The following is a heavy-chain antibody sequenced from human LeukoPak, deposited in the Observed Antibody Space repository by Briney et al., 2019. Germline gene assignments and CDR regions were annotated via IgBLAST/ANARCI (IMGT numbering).Heavy chain of an antibody. CDR1: GFTFSSYW. J-gene: IGHJ6*02. Sequence: PGGSLRLSCAASGFTFSSYWMSWVRQAPGKGLEWVANIKQDGSEKYYVDSVKGRFTISRDNAKNSLYLQMNSLRAEDTAVYYCARDAISRVPGWYYYGMDVWGQGTTVTVSS. V-gene: IGHV3-7*01. CDR2: IKQDGSEK. CDR3: ARDAISRVPGWYYYGMDV. D-gene: IGHD2-15*01.